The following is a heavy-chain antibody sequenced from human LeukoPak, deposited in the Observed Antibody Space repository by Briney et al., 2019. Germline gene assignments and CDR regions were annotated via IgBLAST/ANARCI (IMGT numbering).Heavy chain of an antibody. CDR2: INPNSGGT. CDR3: ARRGRQWLVGPFDAFDI. CDR1: GYTFTGYY. J-gene: IGHJ3*02. D-gene: IGHD6-19*01. V-gene: IGHV1-2*02. Sequence: ASVKVSCKASGYTFTGYYMHWVRQAPGQGLEWMGWINPNSGGTNYAQKFQGRATMTRDTSISTAYMELSRLRSDDTAVYYCARRGRQWLVGPFDAFDIWGQGTMVTVSS.